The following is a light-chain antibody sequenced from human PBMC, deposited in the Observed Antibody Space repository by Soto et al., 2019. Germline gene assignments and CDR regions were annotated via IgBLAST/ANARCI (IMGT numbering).Light chain of an antibody. V-gene: IGKV3-11*01. CDR2: DAS. CDR1: QSVSDY. CDR3: QQRSNWSRT. J-gene: IGKJ1*01. Sequence: EMELTQSPSTLSLSAGDRATLSCLASQSVSDYLAWYQQKPGQAPRLLIYDASNRATGIPARFSGSGSGTDFTLTISSLEPEDFAVYYCQQRSNWSRTFGQGTKVDIK.